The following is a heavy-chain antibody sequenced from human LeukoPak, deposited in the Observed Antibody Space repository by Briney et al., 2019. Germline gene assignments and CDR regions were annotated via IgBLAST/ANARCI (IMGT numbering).Heavy chain of an antibody. J-gene: IGHJ6*03. D-gene: IGHD2-2*01. CDR2: INWNGGST. V-gene: IGHV3-20*04. CDR3: AKAFGGQYQLLSISYYYYYMDV. CDR1: GFNFSNYW. Sequence: PGGSLRLSCAVSGFNFSNYWISWVRQAPGKGLEWVSGINWNGGSTGYADSVKGRFTISRDNAKNSLYLQMNSLRAEDTALYYCAKAFGGQYQLLSISYYYYYMDVWGKGTTVTVSS.